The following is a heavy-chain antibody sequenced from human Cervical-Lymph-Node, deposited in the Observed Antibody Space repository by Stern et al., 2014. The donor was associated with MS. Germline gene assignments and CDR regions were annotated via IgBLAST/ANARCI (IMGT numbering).Heavy chain of an antibody. CDR2: IYSRGRT. J-gene: IGHJ5*02. D-gene: IGHD3/OR15-3a*01. CDR1: GGSIRRGSYN. CDR3: ARVDDLGSSWFDP. Sequence: QVQLQESGPGLVKPSQTLSLTCTVSGGSIRRGSYNWNWIRQAAGRGLEWIGRIYSRGRTVYNPSLKSRVTLPLDKARNLLSLKLNSLTAADTAVYYCARVDDLGSSWFDPWGQGSLVTVSS. V-gene: IGHV4-61*02.